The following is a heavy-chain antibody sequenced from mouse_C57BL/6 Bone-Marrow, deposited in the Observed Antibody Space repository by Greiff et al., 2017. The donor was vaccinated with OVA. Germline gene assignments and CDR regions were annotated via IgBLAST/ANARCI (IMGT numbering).Heavy chain of an antibody. J-gene: IGHJ2*01. V-gene: IGHV3-6*01. CDR1: GYSITSGYY. Sequence: EVKLVESGPGLVKPSQSLSLTCSVTGYSITSGYYWIWIRQSPGNNLEWMDYISYDGSNNYNPSLKNRISITLDTSKNQFFLKLNSVTTEDTATYYCARGPYYYGSLYYVGDWGQGATLTVAS. D-gene: IGHD1-1*01. CDR2: ISYDGSN. CDR3: ARGPYYYGSLYYVGD.